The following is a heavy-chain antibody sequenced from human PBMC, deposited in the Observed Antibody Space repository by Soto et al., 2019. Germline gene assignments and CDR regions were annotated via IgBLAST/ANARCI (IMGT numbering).Heavy chain of an antibody. D-gene: IGHD6-6*01. CDR1: GFTFRNFG. CDR2: ISNDENIK. J-gene: IGHJ4*02. CDR3: TRGLRSVLDY. V-gene: IGHV3-33*01. Sequence: GVSLRLSCVASGFTFRNFGMHWVRQAPGKGLEWVAVISNDENIKQYADAVRGRFAIARDNSKTTLYLQVTSMRAEDTAKYCCTRGLRSVLDYWGQGALVTVSS.